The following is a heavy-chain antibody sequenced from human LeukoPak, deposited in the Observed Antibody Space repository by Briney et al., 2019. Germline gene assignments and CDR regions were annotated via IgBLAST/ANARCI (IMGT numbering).Heavy chain of an antibody. CDR1: GYTFTSYD. D-gene: IGHD6-13*01. CDR2: MNPNSGNT. CDR3: ARGKYSSSWYPYYYYYMDV. V-gene: IGHV1-8*03. Sequence: GASVKVSCKASGYTFTSYDINWVRQATGQGLEWMGWMNPNSGNTGYAQKFQGRVTITRNTSISTAYMELSSLRSEDTAVYYCARGKYSSSWYPYYYYYMDVWGKGTTVTVSS. J-gene: IGHJ6*03.